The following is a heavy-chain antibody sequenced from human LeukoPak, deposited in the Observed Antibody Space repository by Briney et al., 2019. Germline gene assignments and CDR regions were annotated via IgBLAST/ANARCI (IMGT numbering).Heavy chain of an antibody. Sequence: SETLSLTCTVSGASISSRSFYWGWIRQPPGKGLEWIGNIYYSGSTYYNPSLKSRVTISVDTSKNQFSLKLSSVTAADTAVYYCARALRFLEWPFDYWGQGTLVTVSS. V-gene: IGHV4-39*07. J-gene: IGHJ4*02. CDR1: GASISSRSFY. D-gene: IGHD3-3*01. CDR2: IYYSGST. CDR3: ARALRFLEWPFDY.